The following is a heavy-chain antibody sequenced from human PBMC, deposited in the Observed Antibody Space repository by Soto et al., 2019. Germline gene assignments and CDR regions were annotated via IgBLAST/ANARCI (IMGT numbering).Heavy chain of an antibody. D-gene: IGHD1-26*01. J-gene: IGHJ4*02. Sequence: EAQLVESGGGLVQPGGSLRLSCEASGFMFGVYWMSWVRQAPGKGLEWVANINDDGSERNYVDSVKGRFTISRDTPNNLLFLQMNSLRDEDTAVYYCARATGTGWELLLWGLADYWGQGTLVTVSS. CDR2: INDDGSER. CDR3: ARATGTGWELLLWGLADY. CDR1: GFMFGVYW. V-gene: IGHV3-7*01.